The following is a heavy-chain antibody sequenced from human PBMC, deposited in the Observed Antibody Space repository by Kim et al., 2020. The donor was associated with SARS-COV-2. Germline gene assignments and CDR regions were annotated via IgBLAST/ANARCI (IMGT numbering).Heavy chain of an antibody. V-gene: IGHV3-30*07. J-gene: IGHJ4*02. D-gene: IGHD3-10*01. CDR3: ARDAYGSGLYYFDY. Sequence: ADPVKDRFTISRDNSKNTLYLQMNSLRAEDTAVYYCARDAYGSGLYYFDYWGQGTLVTVSS.